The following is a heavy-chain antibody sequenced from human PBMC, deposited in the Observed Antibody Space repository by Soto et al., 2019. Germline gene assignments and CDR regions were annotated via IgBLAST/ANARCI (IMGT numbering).Heavy chain of an antibody. CDR1: GYGFTSYW. D-gene: IGHD1-1*01. J-gene: IGHJ4*02. CDR2: IYPGDSDT. CDR3: AIPGTTEPYSFHY. Sequence: PGESLKISXRGSGYGFTSYWIGWVRQMPGKGLEWMGIIYPGDSDTRYSPSFQGQVTISADKSISTAYLQWSSLKASDTAMCYCAIPGTTEPYSFHYWGQGPLVTVSS. V-gene: IGHV5-51*01.